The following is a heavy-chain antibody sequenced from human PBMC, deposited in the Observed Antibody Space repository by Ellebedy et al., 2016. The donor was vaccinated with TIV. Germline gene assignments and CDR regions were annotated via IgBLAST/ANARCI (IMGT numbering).Heavy chain of an antibody. J-gene: IGHJ4*02. Sequence: AASVKVSCKASVGTFRNYVISWVRQAPGQGLEWMGRIIPILGIANYAQKFQGRVTITADKSTSTAYMELRSLRSEDTAVYYCARDLLGSADYWGQGTLVTVSS. V-gene: IGHV1-69*04. D-gene: IGHD3-22*01. CDR1: VGTFRNYV. CDR2: IIPILGIA. CDR3: ARDLLGSADY.